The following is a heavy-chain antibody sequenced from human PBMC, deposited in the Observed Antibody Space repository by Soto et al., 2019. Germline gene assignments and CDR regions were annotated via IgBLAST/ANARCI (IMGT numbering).Heavy chain of an antibody. CDR2: ISKDGSNK. Sequence: QVQLVESGGGVVQPGRSLRLSCAASGFTFSSYAMHWVRQAPGKGLEWVAVISKDGSNKYYADSVKGRFTISRDNYKNSLYMQMNSLRAEDTAVYYCARYIVVVTATYAFDLWGQGTVVTVSS. CDR1: GFTFSSYA. CDR3: ARYIVVVTATYAFDL. J-gene: IGHJ3*01. V-gene: IGHV3-30-3*01. D-gene: IGHD2-21*02.